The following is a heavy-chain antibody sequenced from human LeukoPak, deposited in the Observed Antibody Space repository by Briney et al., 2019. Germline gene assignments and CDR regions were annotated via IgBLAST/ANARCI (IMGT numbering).Heavy chain of an antibody. CDR3: ARRSKGRIYYDSSGYYGVRYFDY. V-gene: IGHV4-34*01. J-gene: IGHJ4*02. D-gene: IGHD3-22*01. Sequence: SETLSLTCAVYGVSFSGYYWSWIRQPPGKGLEWIGEINHSGSTNYNPSLKSRVTISVDTSKNQFSLKLSSVTAADTAVYYCARRSKGRIYYDSSGYYGVRYFDYWGQGTLVTVSS. CDR2: INHSGST. CDR1: GVSFSGYY.